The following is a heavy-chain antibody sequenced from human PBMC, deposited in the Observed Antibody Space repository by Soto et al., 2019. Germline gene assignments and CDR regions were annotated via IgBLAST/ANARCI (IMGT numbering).Heavy chain of an antibody. CDR3: ATTVYYDFWSGPSRFDY. CDR2: ISGSGGCT. J-gene: IGHJ4*02. CDR1: GFTFSSYA. Sequence: EVQLLESGGGLVQPGGSLRLSCAASGFTFSSYAMSWVRQAPGKGLEWVSAISGSGGCTYYADSVKGRFTISRDNSKNTLYLQMNRLRAEDTAVYYCATTVYYDFWSGPSRFDYWGQGTVVTVSS. V-gene: IGHV3-23*01. D-gene: IGHD3-3*01.